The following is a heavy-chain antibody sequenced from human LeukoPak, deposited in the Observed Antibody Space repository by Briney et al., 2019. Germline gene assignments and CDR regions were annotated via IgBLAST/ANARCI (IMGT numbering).Heavy chain of an antibody. V-gene: IGHV4-34*01. Sequence: SETLSLTCAVYGGSFSGYYWSWIRQPPGKGLEWIGEINHSGSTNYNPSLKSRVTISVDTSKNQFSLKLSSVTAADTAVYYCASGDAFDIWGQGTMVTVST. CDR1: GGSFSGYY. CDR3: ASGDAFDI. CDR2: INHSGST. J-gene: IGHJ3*02.